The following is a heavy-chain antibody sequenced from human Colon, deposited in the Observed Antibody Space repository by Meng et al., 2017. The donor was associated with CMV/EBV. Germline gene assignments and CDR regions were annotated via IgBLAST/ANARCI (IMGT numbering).Heavy chain of an antibody. Sequence: SGVTFRDYSLNWVRQATGKGMEGVASNSSSSSYIYYADSVKGRFTISRDNAKNSLYLKMNSLRAEDTAVYYCAREGTEERGYSYGDYWGQGTLVTVSS. V-gene: IGHV3-21*01. J-gene: IGHJ4*02. CDR2: NSSSSSYI. CDR1: GVTFRDYS. CDR3: AREGTEERGYSYGDY. D-gene: IGHD5-18*01.